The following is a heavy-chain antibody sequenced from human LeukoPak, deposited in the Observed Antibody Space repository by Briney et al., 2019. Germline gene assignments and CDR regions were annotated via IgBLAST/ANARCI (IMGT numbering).Heavy chain of an antibody. D-gene: IGHD6-13*01. V-gene: IGHV4-39*07. J-gene: IGHJ4*02. CDR1: GGSISSSSYY. CDR3: ARDPPGIAAAGTFDY. Sequence: SETLSLTCTVSGGSISSSSYYWGWIRQPPGKGLEWIGSIYYSGSTYYNPSLKSRVTISVDTSKNQFSLKLSSVTAADTAVYYCARDPPGIAAAGTFDYWGQGTLVTVSS. CDR2: IYYSGST.